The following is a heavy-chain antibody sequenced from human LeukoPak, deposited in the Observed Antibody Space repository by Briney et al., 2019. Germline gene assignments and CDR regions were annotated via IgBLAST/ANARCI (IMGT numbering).Heavy chain of an antibody. CDR2: ISSSGSTI. J-gene: IGHJ1*01. V-gene: IGHV3-48*03. D-gene: IGHD6-13*01. CDR1: GFTFSSYG. Sequence: GGSLRLSCAVSGFTFSSYGMNWVRQAPGKGLEWVSYISSSGSTIYYADSVKGRFTISRDNAKHSLYLQMNSLRAEDTAVYYCARAYSSSWYYFQHWGQGTLVTVSS. CDR3: ARAYSSSWYYFQH.